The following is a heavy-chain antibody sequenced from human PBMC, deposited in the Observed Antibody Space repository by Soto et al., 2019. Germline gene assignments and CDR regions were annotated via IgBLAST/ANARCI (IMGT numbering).Heavy chain of an antibody. V-gene: IGHV1-58*01. CDR2: IVVGSGNT. D-gene: IGHD4-4*01. J-gene: IGHJ6*02. Sequence: VTVYCRRAGYTFTSSAVQWVRKDRGQRLEWIGWIVVGSGNTNYAQKFQERVTITRDMSTSTAYMELSSLRSEDTAVYYCAADWGRTTVTIYDYSGMDGWGQGTTVPVSS. CDR1: GYTFTSSA. CDR3: AADWGRTTVTIYDYSGMDG.